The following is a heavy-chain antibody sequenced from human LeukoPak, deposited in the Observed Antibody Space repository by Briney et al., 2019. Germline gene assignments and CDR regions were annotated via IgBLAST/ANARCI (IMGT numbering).Heavy chain of an antibody. CDR2: IIPIFGTA. D-gene: IGHD5-24*01. V-gene: IGHV1-69*05. CDR1: GGTFSSYA. J-gene: IGHJ4*02. Sequence: SVKVSCKASGGTFSSYAISWVRQAPGQGLEWMGGIIPIFGTANYAQKFQGRVTITTDESTSTAYMELSSLSSEDKAVYYCAREDRDGPAAYWGQGTLVTVSS. CDR3: AREDRDGPAAY.